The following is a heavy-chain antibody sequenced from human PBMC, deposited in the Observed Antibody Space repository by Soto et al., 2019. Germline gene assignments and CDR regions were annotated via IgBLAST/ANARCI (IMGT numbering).Heavy chain of an antibody. CDR1: GFTFSSYW. Sequence: GGSLRLSCAASGFTFSSYWMSWVRQAPGKGLEWVANIKQDGSDKYYVDSVKGRFTISRDNAKNSLYLQMNSLRAEGTAVYYCARGKDGRRAGTYYFDMDVWGKGTTDTVSS. CDR3: ARGKDGRRAGTYYFDMDV. CDR2: IKQDGSDK. J-gene: IGHJ6*03. D-gene: IGHD1-1*01. V-gene: IGHV3-7*01.